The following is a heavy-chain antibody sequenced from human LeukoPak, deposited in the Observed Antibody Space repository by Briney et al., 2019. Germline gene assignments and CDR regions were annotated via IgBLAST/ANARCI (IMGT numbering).Heavy chain of an antibody. D-gene: IGHD3-10*01. CDR3: AKGVRITMVRGAFDI. V-gene: IGHV3-21*04. J-gene: IGHJ3*02. Sequence: GGSLRLSCAASGFFFSSYSLNWVRQAPGKGLEWVSSISSSSSSTYYADSVKGRFTISRDDAKNSLYLQMNSLRAEDTALYYCAKGVRITMVRGAFDIWGQGTMVTVSS. CDR1: GFFFSSYS. CDR2: ISSSSSST.